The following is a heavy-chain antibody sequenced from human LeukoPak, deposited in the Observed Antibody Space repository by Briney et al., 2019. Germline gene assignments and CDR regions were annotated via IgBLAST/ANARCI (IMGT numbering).Heavy chain of an antibody. Sequence: PSETMSLTCAVYGGSFGGYYWTWIRQPPGKGREWIGEINHSGGTNYNPSLKTRVTISVDTSKNQFSLKLSSVTAADTAVYYCARGHPLLDYWGQGTLVTVSS. CDR2: INHSGGT. V-gene: IGHV4-34*01. CDR1: GGSFGGYY. CDR3: ARGHPLLDY. J-gene: IGHJ4*02. D-gene: IGHD2-21*02.